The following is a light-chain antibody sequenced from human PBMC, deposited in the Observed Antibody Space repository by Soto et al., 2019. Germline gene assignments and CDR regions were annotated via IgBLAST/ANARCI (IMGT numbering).Light chain of an antibody. V-gene: IGLV2-23*01. Sequence: QSALTQPASVSGSPGQSITISCTGTSSDVGSYNLVSWYQQHPGKAPKLMIYEGSKRPSGVSNRFSGSKSGNTASLTISGLQAEDEADYYCCSYAGSSTLFFGTGTKVTVL. CDR3: CSYAGSSTLF. CDR1: SSDVGSYNL. J-gene: IGLJ1*01. CDR2: EGS.